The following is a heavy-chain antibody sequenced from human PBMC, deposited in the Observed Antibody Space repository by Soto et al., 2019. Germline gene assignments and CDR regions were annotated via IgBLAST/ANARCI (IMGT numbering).Heavy chain of an antibody. J-gene: IGHJ6*02. CDR2: IYYSGST. V-gene: IGHV4-39*01. Sequence: LSLTCTVSGGSISSSSYYWGWIRQPPGKGLEWIGSIYYSGSTYYNPSLKSRVTISVDTSKNQFSLKLSSVTAADTAVYYCARLGYCSRTICYEDYSYYDMVVWGQGTTVTGSS. CDR3: ARLGYCSRTICYEDYSYYDMVV. CDR1: GGSISSSSYY. D-gene: IGHD2-2*03.